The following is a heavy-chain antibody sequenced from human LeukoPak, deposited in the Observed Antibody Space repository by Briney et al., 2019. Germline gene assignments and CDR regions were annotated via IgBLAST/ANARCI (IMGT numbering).Heavy chain of an antibody. D-gene: IGHD3-10*02. Sequence: GGSLRLSCAASGFTFSTYEMNWVRQAPGKGLEWVSYISSSGSTIYYADSVKGRFTISRDNAKNSLYLQMNSLRAEDTAVYYCAELGITMIGGVWGKGTTVTIST. J-gene: IGHJ6*04. CDR3: AELGITMIGGV. V-gene: IGHV3-48*03. CDR2: ISSSGSTI. CDR1: GFTFSTYE.